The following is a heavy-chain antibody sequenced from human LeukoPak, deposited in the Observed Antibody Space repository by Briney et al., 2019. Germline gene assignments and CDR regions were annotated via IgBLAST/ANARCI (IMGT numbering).Heavy chain of an antibody. Sequence: PGSSLRLSCAASGFTFSSYSMNWVRQAPGKGLEWVSSISSGSDYIHYADSVRGRFTISRDNAKNSLYLQMSSLRAEDAAVYYCATRSGAFDYWGQGTLVTLSS. CDR3: ATRSGAFDY. CDR2: ISSGSDYI. D-gene: IGHD3-10*01. CDR1: GFTFSSYS. J-gene: IGHJ4*02. V-gene: IGHV3-21*01.